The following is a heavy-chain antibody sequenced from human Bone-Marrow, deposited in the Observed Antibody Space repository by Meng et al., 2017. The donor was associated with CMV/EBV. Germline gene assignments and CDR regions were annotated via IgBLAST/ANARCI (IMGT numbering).Heavy chain of an antibody. V-gene: IGHV4-39*07. Sequence: SETLCRTCTVSGGSISRSSYYWGWIRQPPGKGLEWIGSIYYSGSTYYNPSLKSRVTISVDTSKNQFSLKLSSVTAADTAVYYCARLGDVVDCSSTSCYGRGYFDYWGQGTLVTVSS. CDR3: ARLGDVVDCSSTSCYGRGYFDY. D-gene: IGHD2-2*01. J-gene: IGHJ4*02. CDR1: GGSISRSSYY. CDR2: IYYSGST.